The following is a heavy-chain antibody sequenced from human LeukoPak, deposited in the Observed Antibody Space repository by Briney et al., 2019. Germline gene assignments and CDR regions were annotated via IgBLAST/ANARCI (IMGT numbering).Heavy chain of an antibody. V-gene: IGHV3-21*01. D-gene: IGHD3-3*01. CDR3: ARDSYGAVLFAVNY. Sequence: PGGSLRLSCAASGFTFSDYTMNWVRLAPGKGLEWVSSISGSSNYIYYADSVKGRFTISRGNAKNSLYLQMNSLRAEDTAVYYCARDSYGAVLFAVNYWGQGTLVTVSS. J-gene: IGHJ4*02. CDR2: ISGSSNYI. CDR1: GFTFSDYT.